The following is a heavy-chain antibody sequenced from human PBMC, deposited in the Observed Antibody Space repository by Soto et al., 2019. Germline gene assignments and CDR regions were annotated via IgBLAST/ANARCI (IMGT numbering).Heavy chain of an antibody. D-gene: IGHD3-3*01. CDR2: IYYSGST. J-gene: IGHJ5*02. Sequence: VQLQESGPGLVKPSQTLSLTCTVSGGSISSGGYYWSWIRQHPGKGLEWIGYIYYSGSTYYNPSLKSRVTISVDTSKNQFSLKLSSVTAADTAVYYCARAITIFGVGDNWFDPWGQGTLVTVSS. CDR3: ARAITIFGVGDNWFDP. CDR1: GGSISSGGYY. V-gene: IGHV4-31*03.